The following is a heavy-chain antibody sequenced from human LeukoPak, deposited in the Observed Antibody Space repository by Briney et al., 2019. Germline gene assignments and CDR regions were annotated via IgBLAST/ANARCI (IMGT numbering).Heavy chain of an antibody. CDR2: IYSGGTT. D-gene: IGHD2/OR15-2a*01. J-gene: IGHJ4*02. CDR3: ARDWFHAIDY. CDR1: GFTVSSNY. V-gene: IGHV3-53*01. Sequence: GGSLRLSCAASGFTVSSNYMSWVRQAPGKGLEWVSVIYSGGTTYYADSVKGRFTISRDNAKNTLYLQMSSLRAEDTAVYYCARDWFHAIDYWGQGTLVTVSS.